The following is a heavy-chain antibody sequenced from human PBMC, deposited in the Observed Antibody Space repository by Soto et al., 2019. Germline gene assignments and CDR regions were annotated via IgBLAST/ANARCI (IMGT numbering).Heavy chain of an antibody. CDR2: IHSDGSST. CDR1: GFTFSYYW. CDR3: VIGDRGAFDI. J-gene: IGHJ3*02. Sequence: EVQLVESGGGLVQPGESLRLSCAASGFTFSYYWMHWVRQAPGKGLVWVSRIHSDGSSTTYADSVKGRFTISRVNARNTVYLQMNSLRVEDTAVYYCVIGDRGAFDIWGQGTVVTVSS. D-gene: IGHD1-26*01. V-gene: IGHV3-74*01.